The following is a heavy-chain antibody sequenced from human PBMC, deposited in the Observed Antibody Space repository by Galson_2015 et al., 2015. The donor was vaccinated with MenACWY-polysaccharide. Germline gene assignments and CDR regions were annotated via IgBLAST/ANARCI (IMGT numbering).Heavy chain of an antibody. CDR2: IKQDGGEK. CDR1: EFTFSNFW. J-gene: IGHJ4*02. V-gene: IGHV3-7*01. Sequence: SLRLSCAASEFTFSNFWMSWVRQAPGKGLEWVANIKQDGGEKYYVDSVKGRFTISRDNAKNSLYLQMNSLRAEDAAISYCARVRVIRGSSYFDYWGQGTLVTVSS. CDR3: ARVRVIRGSSYFDY. D-gene: IGHD6-6*01.